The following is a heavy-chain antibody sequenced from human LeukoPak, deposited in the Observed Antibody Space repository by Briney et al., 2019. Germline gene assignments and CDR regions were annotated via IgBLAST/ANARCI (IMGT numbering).Heavy chain of an antibody. V-gene: IGHV3-9*01. J-gene: IGHJ5*02. CDR3: TKSKDYGDYWFDP. CDR1: GFKFDDYA. D-gene: IGHD4-17*01. CDR2: IGWNSNTV. Sequence: GGPLRLSCAASGFKFDDYAMHWVRQAPGKGLEWVAGIGWNSNTVGYADSVRGRFTIRRDNAKNSLFLQMNSLRPEDTAMYYCTKSKDYGDYWFDPWGQGTRVTVSS.